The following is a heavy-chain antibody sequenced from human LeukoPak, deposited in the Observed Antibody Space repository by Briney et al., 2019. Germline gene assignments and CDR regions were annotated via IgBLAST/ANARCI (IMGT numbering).Heavy chain of an antibody. V-gene: IGHV3-23*01. CDR1: GFTFSSYA. CDR2: VSASCGST. D-gene: IGHD4-17*01. CDR3: AKDPNGDYVGAFDM. Sequence: GGSLRLSCAVSGFTFSSYAMSWVRQAPGRGLEWVSVVSASCGSTYYADSVKGRFTIFRDNSKNTLNLQMNSLRAADTAVYYCAKDPNGDYVGAFDMRGQGTLVTVSS. J-gene: IGHJ3*02.